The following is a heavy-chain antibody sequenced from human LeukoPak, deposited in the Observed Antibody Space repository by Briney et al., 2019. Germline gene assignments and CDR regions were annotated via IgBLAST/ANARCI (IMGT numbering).Heavy chain of an antibody. CDR2: IYYSGCT. Sequence: PSETLSLTCTVSGGSISSSSYYWGWIRQPPGKGLEWIGSIYYSGCTYYNPSLKSRVTISVDTSKNQFSLKLSSVTAADTAVYYCARGGFYDFWSGYYVAVDYWGQGTLVTVSS. CDR3: ARGGFYDFWSGYYVAVDY. CDR1: GGSISSSSYY. D-gene: IGHD3-3*01. J-gene: IGHJ4*02. V-gene: IGHV4-39*07.